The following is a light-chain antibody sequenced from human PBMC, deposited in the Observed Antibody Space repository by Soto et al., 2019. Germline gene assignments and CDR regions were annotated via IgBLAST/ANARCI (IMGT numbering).Light chain of an antibody. CDR3: LQVANFPQT. J-gene: IGKJ1*01. CDR2: AAT. CDR1: QDINSR. Sequence: DIQMTQSPSSVSASVGDTVTITCRASQDINSRLAWFQQQPGRPPKYVIQAATMLQSGFPSRFAGSGSGRDFTLTILTLQPEDSATYYCLQVANFPQTFGQGTKVE. V-gene: IGKV1-12*01.